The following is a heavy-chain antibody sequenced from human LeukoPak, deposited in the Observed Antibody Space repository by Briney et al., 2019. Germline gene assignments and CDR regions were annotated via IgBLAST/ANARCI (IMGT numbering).Heavy chain of an antibody. CDR1: GGSFSGYY. CDR3: AVNIVATIRDY. V-gene: IGHV4-34*01. D-gene: IGHD5-12*01. Sequence: SETLSPTCAVYGGSFSGYYWSWIRQPPGKGLDWIGEINHSGSTNYNPSLKSRVTISVDTSKNQFSLKLSSVTAADTAVYYCAVNIVATIRDYWGQGTLVTVSS. J-gene: IGHJ4*02. CDR2: INHSGST.